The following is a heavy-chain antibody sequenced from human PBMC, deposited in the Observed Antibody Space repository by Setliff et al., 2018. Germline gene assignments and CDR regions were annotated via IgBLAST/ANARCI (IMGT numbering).Heavy chain of an antibody. CDR3: ASLSSMSVTTSY. D-gene: IGHD4-17*01. J-gene: IGHJ4*02. Sequence: SETLSLTCTVSGGSISGGRYYWSWIRQPAGKGLEWIGHIYTSGSTNYNPSLKSRVTISLDTSKNQFSLKLSSVTAADTAVYYCASLSSMSVTTSYWGQGTLVTVSS. CDR1: GGSISGGRYY. CDR2: IYTSGST. V-gene: IGHV4-61*09.